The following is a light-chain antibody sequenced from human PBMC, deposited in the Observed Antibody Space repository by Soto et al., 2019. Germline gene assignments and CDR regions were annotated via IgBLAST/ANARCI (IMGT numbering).Light chain of an antibody. CDR1: QSGSNNY. CDR2: GAS. Sequence: EIVLTQSPGTLALPPRERATLSCGASQSGSNNYLAWYQQKPGQAPRLLIYGASNRATGIPDRFSGSGSGTDFTLTISRLEPEDFAVYYCQQYGSSGTFGQGTKVDIK. J-gene: IGKJ1*01. V-gene: IGKV3-20*01. CDR3: QQYGSSGT.